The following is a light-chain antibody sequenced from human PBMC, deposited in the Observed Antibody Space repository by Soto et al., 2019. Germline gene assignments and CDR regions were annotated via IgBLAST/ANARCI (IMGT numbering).Light chain of an antibody. CDR1: QSVNSN. Sequence: EIAMTQSPATLSVSPGERATLSCRASQSVNSNLAWYQQKHGQAPRLLSYGASTRATGIPARFSGSGSGTEFTVTISSLQSEDFAVYYCQQYNNWTLTFGGGTKVEIK. V-gene: IGKV3-15*01. J-gene: IGKJ4*01. CDR2: GAS. CDR3: QQYNNWTLT.